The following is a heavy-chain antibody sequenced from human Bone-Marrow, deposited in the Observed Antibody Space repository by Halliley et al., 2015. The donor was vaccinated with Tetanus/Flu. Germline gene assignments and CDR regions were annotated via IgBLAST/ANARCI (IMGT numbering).Heavy chain of an antibody. CDR2: IWYDGNNK. V-gene: IGHV3-33*01. CDR3: VRDSTSVAVTGRFDS. CDR1: GFTFSGFA. D-gene: IGHD2-21*02. Sequence: SLRLSCAASGFTFSGFAMHWVRQPPGKGLEWVAVIWYDGNNKYYADSVRGRFTISRDNSNNALFLQMNSLRVEDTAVYYCVRDSTSVAVTGRFDSWGQGTLVTASS. J-gene: IGHJ4*02.